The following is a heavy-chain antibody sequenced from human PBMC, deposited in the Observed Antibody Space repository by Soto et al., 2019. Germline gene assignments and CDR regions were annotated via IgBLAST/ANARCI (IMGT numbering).Heavy chain of an antibody. D-gene: IGHD3-16*01. CDR1: GYTFTNHG. V-gene: IGHV1-18*04. CDR2: INPYNANT. J-gene: IGHJ3*02. Sequence: GASVKVSCKTSGYTFTNHGINWVRQAAGQGLEWMGWINPYNANTNYAQKLQGRATMTTDTSTSTAYMDLRSLTSDDTAVYYCARDQVAGIWGDAFDIWGQGTMVTVSS. CDR3: ARDQVAGIWGDAFDI.